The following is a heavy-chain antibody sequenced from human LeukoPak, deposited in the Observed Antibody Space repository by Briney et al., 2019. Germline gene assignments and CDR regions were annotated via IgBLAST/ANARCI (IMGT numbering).Heavy chain of an antibody. D-gene: IGHD1-1*01. J-gene: IGHJ5*02. CDR1: GDSISTGGYY. V-gene: IGHV4-31*03. CDR3: AREIIGTVMGFDT. Sequence: SQTLSLTCTVSGDSISTGGYYWTWIRQHPGKGLEWIGYIYYSGSTDYNPSLRSRLNISIDTSKNQFSLKLTSVTAADTAVHYCAREIIGTVMGFDTWGPGTVVTVSS. CDR2: IYYSGST.